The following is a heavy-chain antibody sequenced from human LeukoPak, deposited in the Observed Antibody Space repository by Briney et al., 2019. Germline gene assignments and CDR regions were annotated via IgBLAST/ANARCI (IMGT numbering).Heavy chain of an antibody. J-gene: IGHJ5*02. D-gene: IGHD2-2*02. V-gene: IGHV1-69*02. CDR1: GGTFSSYT. CDR2: IIPILGIA. Sequence: RASVKVSCKASGGTFSSYTISWVRQAPGQGLEWMGRIIPILGIANYAQKFQGRVTITADKSTSTAYMELSGLRSEDTAVYYCARGLSEYCSSTSCYTLNWFDPWGQGTLVTVSS. CDR3: ARGLSEYCSSTSCYTLNWFDP.